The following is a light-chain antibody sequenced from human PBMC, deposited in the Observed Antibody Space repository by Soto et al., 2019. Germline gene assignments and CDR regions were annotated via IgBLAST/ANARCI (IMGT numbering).Light chain of an antibody. CDR1: QSVRTN. V-gene: IGKV3-15*01. CDR3: QQYNNWPT. Sequence: VMTQSPATLSVPPGDRATLSCRASQSVRTNLAWYEQKPGQAPRLLIYGASTRATGIPARFSGSWSGTEFTPTISSLQSEDFAVYDCQQYNNWPTFGQGTKVEIK. J-gene: IGKJ1*01. CDR2: GAS.